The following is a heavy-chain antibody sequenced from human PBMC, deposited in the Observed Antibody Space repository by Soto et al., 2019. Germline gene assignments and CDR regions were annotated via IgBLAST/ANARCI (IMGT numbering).Heavy chain of an antibody. CDR2: VSDDGRST. D-gene: IGHD6-6*01. V-gene: IGHV3-23*01. CDR1: GFSFKTYG. CDR3: TKRVLYSSSSPSLAH. J-gene: IGHJ4*02. Sequence: EVQLLESGGDLVQPGGSLRLSCVASGFSFKTYGMAWVRQAPGKGLEWVSSVSDDGRSTHYADSVKGRFTVSRDNSKDTLYLQMNSLRVEDTAMYYCTKRVLYSSSSPSLAHWGQGTLLTVFS.